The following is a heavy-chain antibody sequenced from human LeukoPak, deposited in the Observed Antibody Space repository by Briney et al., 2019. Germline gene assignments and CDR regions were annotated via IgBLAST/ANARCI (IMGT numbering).Heavy chain of an antibody. CDR2: ISGSGTI. Sequence: SETLSLTCTVSCGSIHSYWSWIRQPAGKGLERIWRISGSGTITYNPALQSRLTISLDTSKSKFYLKLSSVTAADTAVYYCARARPSMVPPLMYYFDYWGQGTLVTVSS. V-gene: IGHV4-4*07. J-gene: IGHJ4*02. D-gene: IGHD3-10*01. CDR1: CGSIHSY. CDR3: ARARPSMVPPLMYYFDY.